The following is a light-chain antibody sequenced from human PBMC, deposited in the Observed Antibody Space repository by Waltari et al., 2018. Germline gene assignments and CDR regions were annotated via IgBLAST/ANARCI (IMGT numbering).Light chain of an antibody. CDR1: QIVSY. CDR2: DAS. V-gene: IGKV3-11*01. J-gene: IGKJ2*01. Sequence: EIVLTQSPATLSLSPGERATLSCRASQIVSYLPWYQQKPGQAPRLLIYDASNRATGIPARFSGSGSGTDFTLTISSLEPEDFAVYYCHQYDNWPHTFGQGTKLEIK. CDR3: HQYDNWPHT.